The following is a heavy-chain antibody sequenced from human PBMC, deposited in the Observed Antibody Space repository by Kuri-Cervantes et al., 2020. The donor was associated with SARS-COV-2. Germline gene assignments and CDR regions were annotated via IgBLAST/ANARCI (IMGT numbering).Heavy chain of an antibody. V-gene: IGHV4-59*08. D-gene: IGHD3-9*01. CDR3: ARWGRYFDWLLTGSEYYFDY. J-gene: IGHJ4*02. CDR1: GGSISSFY. Sequence: ESLKISCTVSGGSISSFYWNWIRRPPGKGLEWIGSIYYSGITNYNPSLKSRVTISVDTSKNQFSLKLSSVTAADTAVYYCARWGRYFDWLLTGSEYYFDYWGQGTLVTASS. CDR2: IYYSGIT.